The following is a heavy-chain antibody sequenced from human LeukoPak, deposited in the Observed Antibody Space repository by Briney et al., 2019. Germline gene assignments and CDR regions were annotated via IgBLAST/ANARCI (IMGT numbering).Heavy chain of an antibody. Sequence: GASVKVSCKASGGTFSSYAISWVRQAPGQGLEWMGGIIPIFGTANYAQKLQGRVTMTTDTSTSTAYMELRSLRSDDTAVYYCARVITMREKSIAARYYYYYYMDVWGKGTTVTVSS. CDR3: ARVITMREKSIAARYYYYYYMDV. V-gene: IGHV1-69*05. J-gene: IGHJ6*03. CDR1: GGTFSSYA. CDR2: IIPIFGTA. D-gene: IGHD6-6*01.